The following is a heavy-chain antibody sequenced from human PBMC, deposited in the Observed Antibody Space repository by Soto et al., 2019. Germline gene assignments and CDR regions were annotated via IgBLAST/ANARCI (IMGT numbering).Heavy chain of an antibody. Sequence: EVQLVESGGGLVKPGGSLRLSCAASGFTFSRSAMNWVRQAPGKGLEWVSSISGSSSSIDYADSVKGRFTISRDNAKNLLSLQMNSLRVEDTAVYYCATYPFGGGDPESFDPWGQGTLVTVSS. CDR3: ATYPFGGGDPESFDP. D-gene: IGHD2-21*02. V-gene: IGHV3-21*01. J-gene: IGHJ5*02. CDR1: GFTFSRSA. CDR2: ISGSSSSI.